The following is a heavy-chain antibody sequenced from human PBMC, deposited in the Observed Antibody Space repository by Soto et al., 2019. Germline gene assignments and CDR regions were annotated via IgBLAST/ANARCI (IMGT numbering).Heavy chain of an antibody. J-gene: IGHJ4*02. CDR3: ARVRGVGASFDY. Sequence: GPTLVNPTQTLTLTCTFSGFTLTTNGMSVNWIRQPPGKPLEWLALIDWDYDKYYTPSLKTRLTISKDTSKNQVVLTMTNMEPEDTGTYYCARVRGVGASFDYWGQGSLVTVSS. CDR1: GFTLTTNGMS. V-gene: IGHV2-70*01. CDR2: IDWDYDK. D-gene: IGHD1-26*01.